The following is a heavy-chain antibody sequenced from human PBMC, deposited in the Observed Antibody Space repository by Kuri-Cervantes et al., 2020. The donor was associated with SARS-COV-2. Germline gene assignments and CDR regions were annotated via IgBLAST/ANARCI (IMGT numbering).Heavy chain of an antibody. Sequence: ESLKISCVVYDGSFSGYSWTWIRQPPGKGLEWIGEINHSGSTNYNPSLKSQVIISIDTSKNQFFPKLRSVTAADTAVYYCARGPHCSSTSCNRDYWGQGTLVTVSS. CDR3: ARGPHCSSTSCNRDY. J-gene: IGHJ4*02. D-gene: IGHD2-2*01. CDR1: DGSFSGYS. CDR2: INHSGST. V-gene: IGHV4-34*01.